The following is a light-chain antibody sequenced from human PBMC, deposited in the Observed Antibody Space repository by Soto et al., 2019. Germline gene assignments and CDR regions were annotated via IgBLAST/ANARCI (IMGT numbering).Light chain of an antibody. CDR3: QQTYSSPAT. CDR2: AAS. J-gene: IGKJ1*01. CDR1: QSISNY. Sequence: DIQMTQSPSSLSASVGDRVTITCRASQSISNYLNWFQQIPGNPPRLLIYAASTLQGGVPSRFSGRGSGTDFTLTISSLQPEDFATYYCQQTYSSPATFGQGTKVEI. V-gene: IGKV1-39*01.